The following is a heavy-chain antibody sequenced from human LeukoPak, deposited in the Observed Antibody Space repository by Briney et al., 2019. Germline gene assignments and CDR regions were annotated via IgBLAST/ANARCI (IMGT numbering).Heavy chain of an antibody. J-gene: IGHJ2*01. CDR2: IIPSDGTT. Sequence: GASVTVSCKASGYPFTSYYIYWVRQAPGQGLEWMGKIIPSDGTTTYAQKFQGRVTMTRDTSTTTVYMELSSLRSDDTAIYFCAKAFAYGDWYFDLWGRGSPVTVSS. V-gene: IGHV1-46*01. CDR1: GYPFTSYY. CDR3: AKAFAYGDWYFDL. D-gene: IGHD4-17*01.